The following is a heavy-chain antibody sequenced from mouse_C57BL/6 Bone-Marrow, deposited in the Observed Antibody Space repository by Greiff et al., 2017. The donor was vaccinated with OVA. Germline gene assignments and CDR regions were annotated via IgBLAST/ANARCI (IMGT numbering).Heavy chain of an antibody. CDR1: GFTFSNYW. CDR2: IRLKSDNYAT. Sequence: EVKLVESGGGLVQPGGSMKLSCVASGFTFSNYWMNWVRQSPEKGLEWVAQIRLKSDNYATHYAESVKGRFTISRDDSKSSVYLQMNNLRAEDTGIYYCTGGITTVVAQGGFAYWGQGTLVTVSA. J-gene: IGHJ3*01. CDR3: TGGITTVVAQGGFAY. V-gene: IGHV6-3*01. D-gene: IGHD1-1*01.